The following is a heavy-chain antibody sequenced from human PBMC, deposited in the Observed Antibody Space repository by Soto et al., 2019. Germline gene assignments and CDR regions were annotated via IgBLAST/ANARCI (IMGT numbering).Heavy chain of an antibody. CDR1: GFTFSSYA. D-gene: IGHD3-22*01. V-gene: IGHV3-23*01. Sequence: PGGSLRLSCAASGFTFSSYAMSWVRQAPGKGLEWVSAISGSGGSTYYADSVKGRFTISRDNSKNTLYLQMNSLRAEDTAVYYCAKMYYYDSSGYSYFDYWGQGTLVTVSS. CDR2: ISGSGGST. CDR3: AKMYYYDSSGYSYFDY. J-gene: IGHJ4*02.